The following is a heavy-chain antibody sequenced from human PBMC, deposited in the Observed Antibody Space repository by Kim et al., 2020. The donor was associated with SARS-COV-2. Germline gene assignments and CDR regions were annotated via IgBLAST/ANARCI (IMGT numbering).Heavy chain of an antibody. CDR3: ATPMYQLLVFDY. CDR2: FDPEDGET. Sequence: ASVKVSCKVSGYTLTELSMHWVRQTPGKGLEWMGSFDPEDGETIYAQKFQGRVTMTGDTSTDTAYMELSSLRSEDTAVYYCATPMYQLLVFDYWGQGTLVTVSS. J-gene: IGHJ4*02. CDR1: GYTLTELS. D-gene: IGHD2-2*01. V-gene: IGHV1-24*01.